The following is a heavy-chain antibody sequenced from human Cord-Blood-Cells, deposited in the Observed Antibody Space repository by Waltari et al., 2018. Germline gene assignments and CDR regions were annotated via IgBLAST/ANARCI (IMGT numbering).Heavy chain of an antibody. CDR1: VGSFSGYY. J-gene: IGHJ3*02. D-gene: IGHD3-22*01. CDR3: ARCDSSGYKEAFDI. CDR2: INHSVST. Sequence: QVQLHHWGAGLLKPSGTPSLPYAAYVGSFSGYYWSWIRQPTVKGLEWIGEINHSVSTNYNPSLKSRVTISGDTSKNQFSLKLSSVTAADTAVYDCARCDSSGYKEAFDIWGQGTMVTVSS. V-gene: IGHV4-34*01.